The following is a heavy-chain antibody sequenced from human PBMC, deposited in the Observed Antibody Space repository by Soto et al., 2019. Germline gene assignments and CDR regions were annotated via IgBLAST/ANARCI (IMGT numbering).Heavy chain of an antibody. CDR2: ISSSSSYI. J-gene: IGHJ3*02. CDR3: ARFKPPSHAFDI. V-gene: IGHV3-21*01. Sequence: PGGSLRLSCAASGFTFSSYSMNWVRQAPGKGLEWVSSISSSSSYIYYADSVKGRFTISRDNAKNSLYLQMNSLRAEDTAVYYCARFKPPSHAFDIWGQGTMVTVSS. CDR1: GFTFSSYS.